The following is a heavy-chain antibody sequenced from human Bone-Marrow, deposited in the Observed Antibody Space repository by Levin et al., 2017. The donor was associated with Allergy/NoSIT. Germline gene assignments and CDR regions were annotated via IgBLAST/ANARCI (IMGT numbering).Heavy chain of an antibody. CDR3: AKRGCSGGSCYSGLGAFDG. V-gene: IGHV3-23*01. J-gene: IGHJ3*01. D-gene: IGHD2-15*01. Sequence: AGGSLRLSCAASGFTYSSYAMSWVRQAPGKGLEWVSAISSGSGDSTWYAESVKGRFTISRDNSKNTLNLQMNSLRAEDTAIYYCAKRGCSGGSCYSGLGAFDGWGQGTMVTVSS. CDR1: GFTYSSYA. CDR2: ISSGSGDST.